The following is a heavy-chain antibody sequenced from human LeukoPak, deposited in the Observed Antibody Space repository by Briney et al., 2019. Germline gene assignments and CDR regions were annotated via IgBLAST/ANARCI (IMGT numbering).Heavy chain of an antibody. V-gene: IGHV3-21*01. D-gene: IGHD3-9*01. CDR1: GVTFSSYS. Sequence: GGSLRLSCAASGVTFSSYSMNWVRQAPGKGLEWVSSMSSSSSYIYYAASVKGRFTIYRDNAKNSLYLQMNTVRAEDRAVYDCARRPDFDWLCSSPPTDYFDYRGQGTLVTVYS. CDR2: MSSSSSYI. CDR3: ARRPDFDWLCSSPPTDYFDY. J-gene: IGHJ4*02.